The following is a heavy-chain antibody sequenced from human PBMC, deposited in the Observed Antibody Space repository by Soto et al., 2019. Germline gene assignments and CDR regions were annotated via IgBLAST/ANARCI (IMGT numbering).Heavy chain of an antibody. CDR2: IYSGGKT. CDR3: TRGAPGERPYYFYYYGMDV. CDR1: GLSVSTNF. J-gene: IGHJ6*02. V-gene: IGHV3-53*01. Sequence: GGSLRLSCAASGLSVSTNFMSWVRQAPGKGLEWLAVIYSGGKTFYADSVKGRFTISKDNSKNTLSLQMNSLRAEDTAVYYCTRGAPGERPYYFYYYGMDVWGQGTTVTVSS.